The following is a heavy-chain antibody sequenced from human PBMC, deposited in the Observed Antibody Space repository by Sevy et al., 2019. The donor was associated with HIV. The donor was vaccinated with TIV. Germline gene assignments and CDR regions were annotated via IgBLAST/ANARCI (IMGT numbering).Heavy chain of an antibody. D-gene: IGHD6-13*01. J-gene: IGHJ4*02. CDR3: AKAPSIAAAGPRGDYFDY. CDR2: ISGSGGST. V-gene: IGHV3-23*01. Sequence: GGSLRLSCAASGFTFSSYAMSWVRQAPGQGLEWVSAISGSGGSTYYADSVKGRFTISRDNSKNTLYLQMNSLRAEDTAVYYCAKAPSIAAAGPRGDYFDYWGQGTLVTVSS. CDR1: GFTFSSYA.